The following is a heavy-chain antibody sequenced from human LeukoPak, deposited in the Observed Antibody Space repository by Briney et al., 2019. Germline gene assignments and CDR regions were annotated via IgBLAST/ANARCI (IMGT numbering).Heavy chain of an antibody. Sequence: GASVKVSCKASGYTFTSYGISWVRQAPGQGLEWMGRIIPILGIANYAQKFQGRVTITADKSTSTAYMELSSLRSEDTAVYYCARGGRCSSTSCYTSAEYFQHWGQGTLVTVSS. CDR1: GYTFTSYG. D-gene: IGHD2-2*02. CDR3: ARGGRCSSTSCYTSAEYFQH. CDR2: IIPILGIA. V-gene: IGHV1-69*04. J-gene: IGHJ1*01.